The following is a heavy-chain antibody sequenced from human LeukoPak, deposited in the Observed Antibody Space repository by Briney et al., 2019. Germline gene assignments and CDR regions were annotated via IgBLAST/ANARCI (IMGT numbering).Heavy chain of an antibody. V-gene: IGHV3-53*01. D-gene: IGHD3-3*01. CDR2: IYTDGST. J-gene: IGHJ4*02. Sequence: GGSLRLSCAASGFTVNSNFMSWVRQAPGKGLEWLSVIYTDGSTYYADSVKGRFTISRDNSKNTLYLQINSLRAEDTAVYYCARGRPDYYLDYWGQGTLVTVSS. CDR1: GFTVNSNF. CDR3: ARGRPDYYLDY.